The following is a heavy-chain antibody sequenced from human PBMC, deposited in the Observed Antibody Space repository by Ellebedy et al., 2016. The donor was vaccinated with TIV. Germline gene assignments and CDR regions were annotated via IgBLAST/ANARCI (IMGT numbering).Heavy chain of an antibody. V-gene: IGHV4-39*01. CDR2: SFHSGTT. Sequence: MPGGSLRLSCTVSRVSITDPTYYWAWLRQPPGNGLDWLWTSFHSGTTYKSPALSSRGSMSVDQSSHQFSLDLKSLTAAVTAVYYCARHLSYSELRILDLWGPGILVAVSS. CDR3: ARHLSYSELRILDL. J-gene: IGHJ5*02. D-gene: IGHD3-10*01. CDR1: RVSITDPTYY.